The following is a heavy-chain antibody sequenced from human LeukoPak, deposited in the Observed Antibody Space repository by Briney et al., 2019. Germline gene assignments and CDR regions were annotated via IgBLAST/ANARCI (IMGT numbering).Heavy chain of an antibody. J-gene: IGHJ4*02. CDR1: GFAFSSDA. D-gene: IGHD6-19*01. V-gene: IGHV3-30*04. Sequence: GRSLRLSCSASGFAFSSDAMHWVRQAPGRGLEWLAVISYDGSNADHAESVRGRFPIPRDNSKNTLFLQMNSLRPEDTAVYYCARDLVYSSGWFAGELDHWGLGTLVIVSS. CDR2: ISYDGSNA. CDR3: ARDLVYSSGWFAGELDH.